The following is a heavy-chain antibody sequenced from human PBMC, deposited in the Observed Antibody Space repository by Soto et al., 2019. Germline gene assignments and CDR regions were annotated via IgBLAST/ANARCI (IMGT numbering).Heavy chain of an antibody. CDR3: ARGNYCDSSGYYLVWFDP. J-gene: IGHJ5*02. Sequence: GASVKVSCKASGYTFTSYDINWVRQATGQGLEWMGWMNPNSGNTGYAQKFQGRVTMTRNTSISTAYMELSSLRSEDTAVYYCARGNYCDSSGYYLVWFDPWGQGTLVTVS. V-gene: IGHV1-8*01. D-gene: IGHD3-22*01. CDR1: GYTFTSYD. CDR2: MNPNSGNT.